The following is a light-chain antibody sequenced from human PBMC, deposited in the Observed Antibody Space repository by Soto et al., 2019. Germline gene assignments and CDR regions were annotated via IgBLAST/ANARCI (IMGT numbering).Light chain of an antibody. J-gene: IGKJ4*01. V-gene: IGKV3-20*01. CDR3: QQYSRSPLT. CDR2: GAS. CDR1: QSVNSNY. Sequence: DIVLTQSPGTLSLSPGERATLSGRASQSVNSNYLAWYQQKPGQAPRLLIHGASSRATGIPDRFSGSGSGTDFTLTISRLEPEDFVMYYCQQYSRSPLTFGGGTKVEI.